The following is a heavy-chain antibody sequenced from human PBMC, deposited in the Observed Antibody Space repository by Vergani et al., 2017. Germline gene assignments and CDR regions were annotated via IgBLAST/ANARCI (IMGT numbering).Heavy chain of an antibody. Sequence: EVQLLESGGRLVQPGGSLRLSCVASGFAFSRYAMSWVRQAPGKWLEWVSGLTASGSGISYADSVRGRFTISRDNSENTLYLQMISLRAEDTAVYYCAKETQDDTVEAPAAIQGTFDNWGQGTLVTVSS. J-gene: IGHJ4*02. D-gene: IGHD2-2*02. CDR3: AKETQDDTVEAPAAIQGTFDN. V-gene: IGHV3-23*01. CDR2: LTASGSGI. CDR1: GFAFSRYA.